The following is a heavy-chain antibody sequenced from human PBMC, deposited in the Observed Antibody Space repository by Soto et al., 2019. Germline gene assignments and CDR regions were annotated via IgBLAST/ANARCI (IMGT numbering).Heavy chain of an antibody. Sequence: GESLKISCKGSGYTFTNYWIGWVRQMPGRGLEWMGIIHLGYSYTRYSPSFQDQVTISADKSISTAYLQWSSLKASDTAMYYCARPIEAAGGRSYYNGLDVWGQGTTVTVSS. D-gene: IGHD6-13*01. CDR3: ARPIEAAGGRSYYNGLDV. CDR2: IHLGYSYT. J-gene: IGHJ6*02. CDR1: GYTFTNYW. V-gene: IGHV5-51*01.